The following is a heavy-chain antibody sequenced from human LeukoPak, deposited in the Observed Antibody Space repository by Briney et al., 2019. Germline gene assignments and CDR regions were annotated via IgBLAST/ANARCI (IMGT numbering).Heavy chain of an antibody. D-gene: IGHD3-22*01. CDR1: GFTFSSYE. Sequence: GGSLRLSCAASGFTFSSYEMNWVCQTPGKGLEWLSYISDSGSTIYYAGSVKGRFTISRDNAKNSLYLQMNSLRAEDTAVYYCARNLDFDSSGYPFDYWGQGTLVTVSS. J-gene: IGHJ4*02. CDR3: ARNLDFDSSGYPFDY. CDR2: ISDSGSTI. V-gene: IGHV3-48*03.